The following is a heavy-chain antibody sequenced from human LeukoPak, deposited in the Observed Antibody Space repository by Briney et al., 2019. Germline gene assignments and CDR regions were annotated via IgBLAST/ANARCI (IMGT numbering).Heavy chain of an antibody. CDR1: GFTFSSYE. CDR2: ISSSGSTI. CDR3: AVSRYCSGGSCRELYFQH. V-gene: IGHV3-48*03. Sequence: GGSLRLSCAASGFTFSSYEMNWVRRAPGKGLEWVSYISSSGSTIYYADSVKGRFTISRDNAKNSLYLQMNSLRAEDTAVYYCAVSRYCSGGSCRELYFQHWGQGTLVTVSS. D-gene: IGHD2-15*01. J-gene: IGHJ1*01.